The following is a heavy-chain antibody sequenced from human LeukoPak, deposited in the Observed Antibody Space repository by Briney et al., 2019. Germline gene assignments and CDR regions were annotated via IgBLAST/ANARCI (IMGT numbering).Heavy chain of an antibody. CDR3: AGEAVAGERGGIYYYGMDV. Sequence: GGSLRLSCAASGFTFDDYAMHWVRQAPGKGLEWVSGISWNSGSIGYADSVKGRFTISRDNAKNSLYLQMNSLRAEDTAVYYCAGEAVAGERGGIYYYGMDVWGQGTTVTVSS. CDR1: GFTFDDYA. J-gene: IGHJ6*02. D-gene: IGHD6-19*01. V-gene: IGHV3-9*01. CDR2: ISWNSGSI.